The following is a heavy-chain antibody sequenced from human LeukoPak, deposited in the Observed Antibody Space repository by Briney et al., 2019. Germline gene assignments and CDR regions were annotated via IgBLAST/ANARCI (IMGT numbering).Heavy chain of an antibody. Sequence: PSETLSLTCAVSGGSISSSNWWSWVRQPPGKGLEWIGEIYHSGSTNYNPSLKSRVTISVDKSKNQFSLKLSSVTAADTAVYHCARAGVSSGWNVDYWGQGTLVTVSS. CDR2: IYHSGST. D-gene: IGHD6-19*01. CDR1: GGSISSSNW. J-gene: IGHJ4*02. V-gene: IGHV4-4*02. CDR3: ARAGVSSGWNVDY.